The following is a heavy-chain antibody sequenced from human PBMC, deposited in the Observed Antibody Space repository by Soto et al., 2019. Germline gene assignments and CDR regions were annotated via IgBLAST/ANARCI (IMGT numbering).Heavy chain of an antibody. CDR3: ARGSGYGASRGVLKVWCYYYGMDV. CDR1: GGSFSGYY. J-gene: IGHJ6*02. Sequence: SETLSLTCAVYGGSFSGYYWSWIRQPPGKGLEWIGEINHSGSTNYNPSLKSRVTISVDTSKNQFSLKLSSVTAADTAVYYCARGSGYGASRGVLKVWCYYYGMDVWGQGTTVTVSS. CDR2: INHSGST. V-gene: IGHV4-34*01. D-gene: IGHD4-17*01.